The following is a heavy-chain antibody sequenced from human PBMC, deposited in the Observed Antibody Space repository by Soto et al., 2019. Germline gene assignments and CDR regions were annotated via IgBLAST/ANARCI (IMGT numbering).Heavy chain of an antibody. D-gene: IGHD2-21*02. J-gene: IGHJ6*03. Sequence: GGSLRLSCAASGFTFINAWMSWVRQAPGKGLEWVGRIKSKTDGGTTDYAAPVKGRFTISRDDSKNTLYLQMNSLKTEDTAVYYCTTVTADYYYYYMDVWGKGTTVTVSS. CDR1: GFTFINAW. CDR3: TTVTADYYYYYMDV. V-gene: IGHV3-15*01. CDR2: IKSKTDGGTT.